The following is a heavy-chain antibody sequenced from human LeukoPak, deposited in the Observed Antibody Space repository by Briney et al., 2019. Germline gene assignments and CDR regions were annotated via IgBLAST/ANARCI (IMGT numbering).Heavy chain of an antibody. CDR2: IYYSGST. CDR3: ARDGRGGGLDY. D-gene: IGHD2-15*01. CDR1: GGSISSGGYY. V-gene: IGHV4-31*03. Sequence: SETLSLTCTVSGGSISSGGYYWSWIRQHPGKGLEWIGYIYYSGSTYYNPSLESRVTISVDTSKNQFSLKLSSVTAADTAVYYCARDGRGGGLDYWGQGTLVTVSS. J-gene: IGHJ4*02.